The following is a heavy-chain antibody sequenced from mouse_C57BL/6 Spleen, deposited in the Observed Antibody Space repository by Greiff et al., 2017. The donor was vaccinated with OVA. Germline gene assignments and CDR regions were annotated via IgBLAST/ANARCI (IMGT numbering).Heavy chain of an antibody. D-gene: IGHD4-1*01. V-gene: IGHV1-55*01. J-gene: IGHJ2*01. CDR2: IYPGSGST. CDR1: GYTFTSYW. Sequence: QVQLQQPGAELVKPGASVTMSCKASGYTFTSYWITWVKQRPGQGLEWIGDIYPGSGSTTYNEKFKGKAILTVDTSSSTAYMQLSSLTSGDSAVYYCARSGLGRGYWGQGTTLTVSS. CDR3: ARSGLGRGY.